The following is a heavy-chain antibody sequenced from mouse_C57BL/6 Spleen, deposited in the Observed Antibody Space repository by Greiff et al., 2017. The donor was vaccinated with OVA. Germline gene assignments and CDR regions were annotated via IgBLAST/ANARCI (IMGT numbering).Heavy chain of an antibody. CDR1: GYTFTSYW. Sequence: QVQLQQPGAELVRPGSSVKLSCKASGYTFTSYWMDWVKQRHGQGLEWIGNIYPSDSETHYNQKFKDKATLTVDKSASTAYMQLSSLTSEDSAVYYCARVAYSYAMDYWGQGTSVTVSS. CDR2: IYPSDSET. J-gene: IGHJ4*01. CDR3: ARVAYSYAMDY. V-gene: IGHV1-61*01. D-gene: IGHD2-10*01.